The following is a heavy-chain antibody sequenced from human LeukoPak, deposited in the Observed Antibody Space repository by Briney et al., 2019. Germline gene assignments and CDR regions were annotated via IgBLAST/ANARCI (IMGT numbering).Heavy chain of an antibody. CDR3: VKGVTMVRGSREFDY. J-gene: IGHJ4*02. Sequence: GGSLRLSCTASGFSFSNSAMTWVRQAPGKGLEWVSSIGGGGSSYYAGSVKGRFTISRDNSKNTVYLQMNNLRAGDTAIFYCVKGVTMVRGSREFDYWGQGTLVTVSS. D-gene: IGHD3-10*01. CDR2: IGGGGSS. V-gene: IGHV3-23*01. CDR1: GFSFSNSA.